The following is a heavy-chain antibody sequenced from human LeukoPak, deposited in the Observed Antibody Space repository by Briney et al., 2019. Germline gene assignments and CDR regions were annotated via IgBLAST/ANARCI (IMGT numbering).Heavy chain of an antibody. CDR1: GFTFSTYW. V-gene: IGHV3-74*01. CDR3: ASHRVVRGVFDP. D-gene: IGHD3-10*01. Sequence: GGSLRLSCAASGFTFSTYWMHWVRQAPGKGLLWVSRINSDGSSATYADSVKGRFNISRDNAKNTLYLQMNSLRAEDTAVYYCASHRVVRGVFDPWGQGTLVTV. CDR2: INSDGSSA. J-gene: IGHJ5*02.